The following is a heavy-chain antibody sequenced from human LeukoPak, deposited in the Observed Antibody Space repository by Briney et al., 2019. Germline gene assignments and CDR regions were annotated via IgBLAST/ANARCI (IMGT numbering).Heavy chain of an antibody. D-gene: IGHD3-22*01. CDR3: ASTITYYYDSSGYAPMNY. CDR2: IYTSGST. CDR1: GGSISSGSYY. Sequence: SETLSLTCTVSGGSISSGSYYWSWFRQPAGKGLEWIGRIYTSGSTNYNPSLKSRITISLDTSKNQFSLKLSSVTAADTAVYYCASTITYYYDSSGYAPMNYWGQGTLVTVSS. V-gene: IGHV4-61*02. J-gene: IGHJ4*02.